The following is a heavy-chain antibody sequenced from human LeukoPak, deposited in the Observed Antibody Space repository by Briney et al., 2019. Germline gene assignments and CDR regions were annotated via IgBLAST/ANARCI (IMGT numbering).Heavy chain of an antibody. Sequence: GGSLRLSCAASGFTFNTYAMTWVRQAPGKGLEWVAVISYDGSNKYYADSVKGRFTISRDNSKNTLYLQMNSLRPEDTAVYYCAKDQFSSGFEYFQHWGQGTLVTVSS. CDR2: ISYDGSNK. J-gene: IGHJ1*01. CDR1: GFTFNTYA. CDR3: AKDQFSSGFEYFQH. D-gene: IGHD6-19*01. V-gene: IGHV3-30*18.